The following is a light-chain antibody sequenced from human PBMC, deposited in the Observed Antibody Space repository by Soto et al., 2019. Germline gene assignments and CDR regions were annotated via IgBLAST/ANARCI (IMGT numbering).Light chain of an antibody. CDR2: DAS. V-gene: IGKV1-33*01. CDR1: QDISNY. J-gene: IGKJ4*01. Sequence: DIQMTQSPSSLSASVGDRVTITCQASQDISNYLNWYQQKPGKAPKLLIYDASNLETGVPSRFSGSGSGTDFTFNISSLQPEDIATYYCQQYDNLLGTFGGGTKVEIK. CDR3: QQYDNLLGT.